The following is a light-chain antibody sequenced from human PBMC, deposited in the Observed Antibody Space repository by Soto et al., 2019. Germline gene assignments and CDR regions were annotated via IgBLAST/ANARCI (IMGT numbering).Light chain of an antibody. CDR2: EVT. Sequence: QSALTQPPSASGSPGQSVTVSCSGTSSDVGGYNFVSWYQQHPGKAPKLIIYEVTKRPSGVPDRFSGSKSGNTASLTVSGLQAEDEADYYCSSYAGTSYVFGTGTKVTVL. CDR3: SSYAGTSYV. J-gene: IGLJ1*01. V-gene: IGLV2-8*01. CDR1: SSDVGGYNF.